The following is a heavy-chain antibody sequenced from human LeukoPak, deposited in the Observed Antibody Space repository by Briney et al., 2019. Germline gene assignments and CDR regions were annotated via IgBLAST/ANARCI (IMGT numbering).Heavy chain of an antibody. D-gene: IGHD3-10*01. CDR3: ARHIDSGSSKLADY. Sequence: SETLSLTCAVYGGSFSGYYWSWIRQPPGKGLEWIGEINHSGSTNHNPSLKHRVTIPVDTSKNQCSLKLSSVTAADTAVYYCARHIDSGSSKLADYWGQGTLVTVSS. V-gene: IGHV4-34*01. J-gene: IGHJ4*02. CDR2: INHSGST. CDR1: GGSFSGYY.